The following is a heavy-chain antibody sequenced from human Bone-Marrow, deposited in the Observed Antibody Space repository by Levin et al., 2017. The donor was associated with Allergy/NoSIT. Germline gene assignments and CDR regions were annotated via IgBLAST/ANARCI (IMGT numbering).Heavy chain of an antibody. D-gene: IGHD3-9*01. CDR1: GFTFGHYA. CDR2: IRTKGDGAST. J-gene: IGHJ4*02. CDR3: ARGGTWDTTGYFDY. Sequence: AGGSLRLSCTASGFTFGHYAMTWFRQAPGKGLAWVGFIRTKGDGASTEYAASAEGRFTISRDDSKSQAYLQMNGLMTEDTAVYYCARGGTWDTTGYFDYWGQGTLVTVSS. V-gene: IGHV3-49*03.